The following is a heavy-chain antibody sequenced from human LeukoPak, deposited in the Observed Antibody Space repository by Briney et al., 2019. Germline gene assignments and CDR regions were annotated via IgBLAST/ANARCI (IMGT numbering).Heavy chain of an antibody. D-gene: IGHD5-24*01. V-gene: IGHV3-48*01. CDR2: ISYSSSTI. J-gene: IGHJ4*02. Sequence: PGGSLRLSCAASGFTFSSYSMNWARQAPGKGLEWVSYISYSSSTIYYADSVKGRFTISRDNSKNSLYLQMNSLRAEDTAMYYCARGGDGYNSDLDYWGQGTLVTVSS. CDR1: GFTFSSYS. CDR3: ARGGDGYNSDLDY.